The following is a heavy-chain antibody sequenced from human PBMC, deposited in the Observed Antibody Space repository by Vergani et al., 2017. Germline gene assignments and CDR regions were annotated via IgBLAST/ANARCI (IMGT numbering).Heavy chain of an antibody. V-gene: IGHV4-4*02. CDR3: ARVNRYCSGGSCDAIDY. CDR1: GGSISSSNW. Sequence: QVQLQESGPGLVKPSGTLSLTCAVSGGSISSSNWWSWVRQPPGKGLEWIGEIYHSGSTNYNPSLKSRVTISVDKSKNQFSLKLSSVTAADTAVYYCARVNRYCSGGSCDAIDYWGQGTLVTVSS. J-gene: IGHJ4*02. D-gene: IGHD2-15*01. CDR2: IYHSGST.